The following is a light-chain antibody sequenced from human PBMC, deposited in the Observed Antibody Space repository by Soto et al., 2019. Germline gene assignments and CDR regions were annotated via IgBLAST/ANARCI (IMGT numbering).Light chain of an antibody. Sequence: EIVLTQSPDTLSLSPGERATLSCRASQSVSGYLGWYQQKPGQAPRLLIYDASNRAYGVPARFRGSGSGTNFTLTSASLEPDDFAVYYCQQRSNWPYLTFGGGTRVEI. CDR2: DAS. J-gene: IGKJ4*01. CDR1: QSVSGY. V-gene: IGKV3-11*01. CDR3: QQRSNWPYLT.